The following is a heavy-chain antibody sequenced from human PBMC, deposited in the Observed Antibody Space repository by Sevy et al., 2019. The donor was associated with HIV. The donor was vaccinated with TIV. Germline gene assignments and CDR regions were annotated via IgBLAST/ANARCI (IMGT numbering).Heavy chain of an antibody. CDR2: INANTGKP. V-gene: IGHV7-4-1*02. J-gene: IGHJ4*02. CDR1: GYRFTSYA. D-gene: IGHD5-12*01. Sequence: VSVKVSCKASGYRFTSYAMNWVRQAPGQGLEWMGWINANTGKPTYAQGFTGRFVFSLDTSVNTAYLQISSLKAEDTAVYYCAKGRPGSGYAGAAAGDWGQGTRVTVSS. CDR3: AKGRPGSGYAGAAAGD.